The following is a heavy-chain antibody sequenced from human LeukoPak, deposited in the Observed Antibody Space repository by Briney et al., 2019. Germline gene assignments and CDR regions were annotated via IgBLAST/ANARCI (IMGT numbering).Heavy chain of an antibody. CDR3: ARGPRVVVAATFGYYFDY. J-gene: IGHJ4*02. D-gene: IGHD2-15*01. V-gene: IGHV3-30*04. Sequence: PGGSLRLSCAASGFIFSSYAIHWVRQAPGKGLEWVALVSYDGRNKDYADSVKGRFTISRDNSKNTLYLQMNSLRAEDTAVYYCARGPRVVVAATFGYYFDYWGQGTLVTVSS. CDR2: VSYDGRNK. CDR1: GFIFSSYA.